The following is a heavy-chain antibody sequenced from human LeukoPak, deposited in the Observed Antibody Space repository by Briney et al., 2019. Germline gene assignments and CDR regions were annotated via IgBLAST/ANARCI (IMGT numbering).Heavy chain of an antibody. D-gene: IGHD5-18*01. Sequence: SETLSLTCTVSGGSISSGSYYWSWIRQPAGKGLEWIGRIYTSGSTNYNPSLKSRVTISVDTSKNQFSLKLSSVTAADTAVYYCARARYSYVEWGGDYYMDVWGKGTTVTVSS. CDR1: GGSISSGSYY. V-gene: IGHV4-61*02. CDR3: ARARYSYVEWGGDYYMDV. CDR2: IYTSGST. J-gene: IGHJ6*03.